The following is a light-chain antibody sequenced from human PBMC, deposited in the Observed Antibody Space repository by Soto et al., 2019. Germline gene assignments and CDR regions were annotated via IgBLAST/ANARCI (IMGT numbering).Light chain of an antibody. CDR1: SSSIGAGYD. CDR3: QSYDSSLSGYV. J-gene: IGLJ1*01. Sequence: QSVLTQPPSASGAPGQRVTISCTGSSSSIGAGYDVHWYQQLPGTAPKLLIYGNNNRPSGVPDRFSGSKSGTSASLAITGLQAEDEADYYCQSYDSSLSGYVFGTGTKVTVL. CDR2: GNN. V-gene: IGLV1-40*01.